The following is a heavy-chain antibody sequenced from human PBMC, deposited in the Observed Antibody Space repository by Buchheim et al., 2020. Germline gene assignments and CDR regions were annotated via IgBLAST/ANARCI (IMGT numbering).Heavy chain of an antibody. D-gene: IGHD6-13*01. Sequence: QVQLVQSGAEVKKPGASVQVSCKASGYTFTGYYMHWVRQAPGQGLEWMGRINPNSGGTNYAQKFQGRVTMTRDTSISTAYMELSRLRSNDTAVYYCARDRKQLDPRLWYYYGMDVWGQGTT. CDR3: ARDRKQLDPRLWYYYGMDV. J-gene: IGHJ6*02. CDR2: INPNSGGT. V-gene: IGHV1-2*06. CDR1: GYTFTGYY.